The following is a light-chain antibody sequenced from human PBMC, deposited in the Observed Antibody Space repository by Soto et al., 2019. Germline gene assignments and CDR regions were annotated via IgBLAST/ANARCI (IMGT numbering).Light chain of an antibody. CDR1: QGISNF. V-gene: IGKV1-9*01. J-gene: IGKJ5*01. CDR3: QHRHSYPIT. CDR2: SAS. Sequence: DIQLTQSPSFLSASVGDGVTISCRASQGISNFLAWYQQKPGKAPTLLIHSASTLQGGVPSRFSGSRTGTEFTLTISSLQPEDFATYYCQHRHSYPITFGQGTRLEIK.